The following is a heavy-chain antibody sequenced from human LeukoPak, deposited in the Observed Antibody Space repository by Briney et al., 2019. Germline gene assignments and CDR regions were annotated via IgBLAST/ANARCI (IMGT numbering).Heavy chain of an antibody. CDR2: INSDGSST. V-gene: IGHV3-74*01. CDR3: ARAFDIAMLSNWFDP. D-gene: IGHD2-15*01. CDR1: GFTFSSYW. Sequence: GGSLRLSCAASGFTFSSYWMHWVRQAPGKGLAWVSRINSDGSSTSYADSVKGRFIISRDNAKNTLSLQMNSLRAEDTAVFYCARAFDIAMLSNWFDPWGQGTLVTVSS. J-gene: IGHJ5*02.